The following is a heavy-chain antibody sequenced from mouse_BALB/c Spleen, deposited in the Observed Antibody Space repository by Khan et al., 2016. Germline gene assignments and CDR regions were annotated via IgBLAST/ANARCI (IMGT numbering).Heavy chain of an antibody. CDR1: GFSLTSYG. CDR2: IWSGGST. V-gene: IGHV2-2*02. D-gene: IGHD2-14*01. CDR3: ARKHYRYAFYAMDY. Sequence: QVQLKQSGPGLVQPSQSLSITCTVSGFSLTSYGVHWVRQSPGKGLEWLGVIWSGGSTDYNAAFISRLSISKDNSKSQVFFKMNSLQANDTAIYXCARKHYRYAFYAMDYWGQGTSVTVSS. J-gene: IGHJ4*01.